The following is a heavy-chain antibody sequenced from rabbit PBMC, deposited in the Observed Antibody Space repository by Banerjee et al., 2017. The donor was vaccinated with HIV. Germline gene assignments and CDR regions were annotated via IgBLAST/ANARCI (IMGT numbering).Heavy chain of an antibody. J-gene: IGHJ4*01. CDR3: ARSDGGDFVYASVL. V-gene: IGHV1S45*01. D-gene: IGHD2-1*01. Sequence: QEQLEESGGDLVKPEGSLTLTCTASGFSFSSKYVMCWVRQAPGKGLEWIGCINTSSGNTVYASWAKGRFTISKTSSTTVTLQMTSLTAADTATYFCARSDGGDFVYASVLWGPGTLVTVS. CDR1: GFSFSSKYV. CDR2: INTSSGNT.